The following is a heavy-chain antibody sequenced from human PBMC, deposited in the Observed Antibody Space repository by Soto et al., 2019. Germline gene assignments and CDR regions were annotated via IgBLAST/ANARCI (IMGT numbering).Heavy chain of an antibody. J-gene: IGHJ4*02. CDR2: INPNSGNI. Sequence: GAXGKVSCNASGDTFTTYDINWVRHATGHGLEWMGWINPNSGNIGYAQRFQGRVTMTRDTAIRTAYMEVSSLRSDDTAVYYCARGRASGSYYLLDYWGQGTLVTVSS. D-gene: IGHD3-10*01. V-gene: IGHV1-8*01. CDR3: ARGRASGSYYLLDY. CDR1: GDTFTTYD.